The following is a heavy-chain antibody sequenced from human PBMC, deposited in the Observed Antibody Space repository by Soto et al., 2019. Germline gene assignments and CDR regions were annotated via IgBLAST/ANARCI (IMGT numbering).Heavy chain of an antibody. V-gene: IGHV3-21*01. Sequence: EVQLVESGGGLVKPGGSLRLSCAASGFTFSSYSMNWVRQAPGKGLEWVSSISSSSNYIYYADSVKGRFTISRDNAKNSLYLQMNSLRAEDTAVYYCARDLVGATIWGQGTLVTASS. J-gene: IGHJ4*02. CDR3: ARDLVGATI. CDR1: GFTFSSYS. D-gene: IGHD1-26*01. CDR2: ISSSSNYI.